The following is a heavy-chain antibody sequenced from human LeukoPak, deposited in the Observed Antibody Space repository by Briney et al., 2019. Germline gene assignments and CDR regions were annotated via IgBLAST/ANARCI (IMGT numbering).Heavy chain of an antibody. CDR2: IYYSGTT. CDR1: GGSISSYY. J-gene: IGHJ6*03. Sequence: SETLSLTCTVSGGSISSYYWSWIRQPPGKGLEWIGYIYYSGTTNYNPSLKSRVTISVDTSKNQFSLKLSSMTAADTAVYYCARVSWFPGTSYYYLDVWDKGTTVTVS. D-gene: IGHD1-1*01. V-gene: IGHV4-59*01. CDR3: ARVSWFPGTSYYYLDV.